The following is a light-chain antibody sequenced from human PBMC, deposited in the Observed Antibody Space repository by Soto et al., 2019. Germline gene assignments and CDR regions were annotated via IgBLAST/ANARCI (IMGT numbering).Light chain of an antibody. CDR3: QQYQNLWT. V-gene: IGKV3-15*01. Sequence: ILIAQSPAAVSLSPGESATLSCRASQSITGNLTWYQQKPGQAPRLLIYDASTRATGIPARFSGSGSGTEFTLTISSLQSEDFALYYCQQYQNLWTFGQGTRLEIK. J-gene: IGKJ5*01. CDR2: DAS. CDR1: QSITGN.